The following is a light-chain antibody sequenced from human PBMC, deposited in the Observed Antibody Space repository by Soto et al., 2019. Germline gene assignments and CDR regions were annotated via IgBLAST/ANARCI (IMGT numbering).Light chain of an antibody. J-gene: IGKJ2*01. CDR1: QSVSSSY. Sequence: EIVLTQSPGTLSLSPGERATLSCRASQSVSSSYLAWYQQKPGQAPRLLIYGASSRATGIPDRFSGSGSGTDFTITISRLEPEDSAVSYCQQYDTSATFGQGTKLEI. CDR2: GAS. CDR3: QQYDTSAT. V-gene: IGKV3-20*01.